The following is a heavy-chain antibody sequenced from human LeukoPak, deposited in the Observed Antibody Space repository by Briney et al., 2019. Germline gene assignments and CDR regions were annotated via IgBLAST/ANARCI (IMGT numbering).Heavy chain of an antibody. Sequence: AGGSLRLSCAASGFTFSNYAVSWVRQAPGKGLEWVAVISGSGGSTYYADSVKGRFTISRDNSKNTVDLQMESLRAEDTAVYYCAKDLHNRNSVGVHWGQGTLVTVSS. CDR3: AKDLHNRNSVGVH. CDR1: GFTFSNYA. J-gene: IGHJ4*02. CDR2: ISGSGGST. D-gene: IGHD1-1*01. V-gene: IGHV3-23*01.